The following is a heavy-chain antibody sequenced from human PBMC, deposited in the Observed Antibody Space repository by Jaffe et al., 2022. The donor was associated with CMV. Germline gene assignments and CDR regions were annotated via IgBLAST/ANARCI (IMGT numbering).Heavy chain of an antibody. Sequence: QVQLVQSGAEVKKPGASVKVSCKASGYTFTSYGISWVRQAPGQGLEWMGWISAYNGNTNYAQKLQGRVTMTTDTSTSTAYMELRSLRSDDTAVYYCARDPSIVVVPAANVDFYYYYYMDVWGKGTTVTVSS. V-gene: IGHV1-18*04. CDR2: ISAYNGNT. J-gene: IGHJ6*03. D-gene: IGHD2-2*01. CDR1: GYTFTSYG. CDR3: ARDPSIVVVPAANVDFYYYYYMDV.